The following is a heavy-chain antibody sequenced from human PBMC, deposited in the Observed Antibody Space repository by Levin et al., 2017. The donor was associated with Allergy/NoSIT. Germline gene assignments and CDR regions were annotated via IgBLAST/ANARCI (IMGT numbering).Heavy chain of an antibody. V-gene: IGHV3-7*01. CDR2: IKADGSEK. CDR3: AGGYRQSSRYTHGY. Sequence: QAGGSLRLSCAASGFTFSSHWMTWVRQAPGKGLEWVANIKADGSEKYYVGSVKGRFTISRNNAEMSLYLQMNSLRAEDTAVYYCAGGYRQSSRYTHGYWGQGSLVIVSS. CDR1: GFTFSSHW. J-gene: IGHJ4*02. D-gene: IGHD3-16*02.